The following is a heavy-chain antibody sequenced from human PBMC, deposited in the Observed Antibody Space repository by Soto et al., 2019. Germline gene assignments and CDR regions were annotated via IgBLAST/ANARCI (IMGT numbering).Heavy chain of an antibody. D-gene: IGHD4-17*01. CDR3: ARQEGATVTTLFS. CDR1: GFTFSSYT. V-gene: IGHV3-30-3*01. CDR2: ISYDGSNK. J-gene: IGHJ5*02. Sequence: PGGSLRLSCAASGFTFSSYTMHWVRQAPGKGLEWVAVISYDGSNKYYADSVRGRFTISRDNSNNRLYVQMNSLRAEDTAVYYCARQEGATVTTLFSWGQGTLVTVSS.